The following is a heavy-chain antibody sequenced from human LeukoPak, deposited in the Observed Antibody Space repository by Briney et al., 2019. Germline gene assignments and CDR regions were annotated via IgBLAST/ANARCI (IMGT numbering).Heavy chain of an antibody. D-gene: IGHD4-11*01. CDR2: INTNTGNP. CDR1: GYTFTSYA. Sequence: ASVKVSCKASGYTFTSYAMNWVRQAPGQGLEWMGWINTNTGNPTYAQGFTGRFVFSLDTSANTAYLQISSLKTEDTAVYYCARDPRGGYSNLYPWGQGILVTVSS. CDR3: ARDPRGGYSNLYP. J-gene: IGHJ5*02. V-gene: IGHV7-4-1*02.